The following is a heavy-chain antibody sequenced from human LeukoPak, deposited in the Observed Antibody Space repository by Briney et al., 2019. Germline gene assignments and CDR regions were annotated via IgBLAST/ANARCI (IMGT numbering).Heavy chain of an antibody. D-gene: IGHD3-10*01. V-gene: IGHV3-48*04. Sequence: GGSLRLSCAASGFTFSSYAMSWVRQAPGKGLEWDSYISSSGSTIYYADSVKGRFTISRDNAKNSLYLQPNSLRAEDTAVYYCASAHYGSGSYYFDYWGQGTLVTVSS. J-gene: IGHJ4*02. CDR3: ASAHYGSGSYYFDY. CDR1: GFTFSSYA. CDR2: ISSSGSTI.